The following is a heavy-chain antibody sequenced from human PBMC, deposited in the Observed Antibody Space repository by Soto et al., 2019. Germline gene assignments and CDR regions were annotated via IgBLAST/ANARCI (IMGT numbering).Heavy chain of an antibody. CDR3: ARARGIAVAGHNWFDP. D-gene: IGHD6-19*01. CDR2: IIPIFGTA. CDR1: GWTFSSYA. V-gene: IGHV1-69*13. J-gene: IGHJ5*02. Sequence: SVKVSCKASGWTFSSYAISWVRQAAGQGREWMGGIIPIFGTANYAQKFQGRVTITADESTSTAYMELSSLRSEDTAVYYCARARGIAVAGHNWFDPWGQGTLVTVSS.